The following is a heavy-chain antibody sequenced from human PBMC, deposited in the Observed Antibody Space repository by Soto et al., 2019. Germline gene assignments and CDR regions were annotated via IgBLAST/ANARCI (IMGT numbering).Heavy chain of an antibody. J-gene: IGHJ6*02. V-gene: IGHV4-30-4*01. CDR2: IYHSRST. CDR1: GCYISRGDYY. Sequence: QVQLQASGPGLVKPSQTLSLNCTVSGCYISRGDYYWSWIRQPPGKGLEWIGYIYHSRSTFYNSSLKSRLTIAVETSKNKSPLKLTSVTAADTEVYSCARVGDPYDIWCQGTSVTVSS. D-gene: IGHD3-9*01. CDR3: ARVGDPYDI.